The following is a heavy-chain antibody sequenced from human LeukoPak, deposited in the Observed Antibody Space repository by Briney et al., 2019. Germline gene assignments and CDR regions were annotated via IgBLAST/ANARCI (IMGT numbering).Heavy chain of an antibody. J-gene: IGHJ4*02. CDR2: IYYSGST. CDR1: GGSISSGDYY. V-gene: IGHV4-30-4*01. CDR3: ARGVEDSSGYYYSLFDY. D-gene: IGHD3-22*01. Sequence: SETLSLTCTVSGGSISSGDYYWSWIRQPPGKGLEWIGYIYYSGSTYYNPSLKSRVTISVDTSKNQFSLKLSSVTAADTAVYYCARGVEDSSGYYYSLFDYWGQGTLVTVSS.